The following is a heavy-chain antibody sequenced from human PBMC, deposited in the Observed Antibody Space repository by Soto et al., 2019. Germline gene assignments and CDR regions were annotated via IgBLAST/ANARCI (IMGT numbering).Heavy chain of an antibody. CDR3: AISSLGGGELYYFDY. V-gene: IGHV1-46*01. Sequence: QVQLVQSGAEVKKPGASVKVSCKASGYTFTSYYMHWVRQAPGQGLEWMGIINPSGGSTSYAQKFQGRVTMTRDTSTSTVYMELSSLRSEDTAVYYCAISSLGGGELYYFDYWGQGTLVTVSS. CDR2: INPSGGST. J-gene: IGHJ4*02. CDR1: GYTFTSYY. D-gene: IGHD3-10*01.